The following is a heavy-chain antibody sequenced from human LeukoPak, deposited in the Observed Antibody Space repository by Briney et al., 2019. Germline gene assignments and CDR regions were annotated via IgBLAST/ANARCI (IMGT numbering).Heavy chain of an antibody. CDR3: AKVTGGDMITYGGLDY. Sequence: GGSLRLSCAASGFTFSGYAMSWVRQTPGKALEWVSAIIGSGDTTYYAASVKDRLTISRDNSKNTLYLQMNSLRAEDTAVYYCAKVTGGDMITYGGLDYWGQGTLVTVSS. V-gene: IGHV3-23*01. CDR2: IIGSGDTT. D-gene: IGHD3-16*01. CDR1: GFTFSGYA. J-gene: IGHJ4*02.